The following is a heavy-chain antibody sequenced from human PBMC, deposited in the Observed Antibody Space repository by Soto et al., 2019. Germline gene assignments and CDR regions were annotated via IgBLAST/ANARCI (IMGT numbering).Heavy chain of an antibody. Sequence: GASLKISCKGSGYSFTSYWISWVRQMPGKGLAWLGRIDPSDSYTNYSLSFQGHVTISAEKSIRTAYLQWCCLKATDTAMYYWARGAVAGTGYYYYGMDVWDQGTTVTVSS. J-gene: IGHJ6*02. CDR3: ARGAVAGTGYYYYGMDV. CDR2: IDPSDSYT. V-gene: IGHV5-10-1*01. D-gene: IGHD6-19*01. CDR1: GYSFTSYW.